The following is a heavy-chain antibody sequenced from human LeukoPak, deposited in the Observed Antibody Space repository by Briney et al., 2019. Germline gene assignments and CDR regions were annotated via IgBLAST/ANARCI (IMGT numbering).Heavy chain of an antibody. V-gene: IGHV1-69*04. CDR3: ASWAARHDSYYYYSYGMDV. Sequence: SVKVSCKASGGTFSSYAISWVRQAPGQGPEWMGRIIPILGIANYAQKFQGRVTITADKSTSTAYMELSSLRSEDTAVYYCASWAARHDSYYYYSYGMDVWGQGTTVTVSS. CDR1: GGTFSSYA. D-gene: IGHD2-15*01. J-gene: IGHJ6*02. CDR2: IIPILGIA.